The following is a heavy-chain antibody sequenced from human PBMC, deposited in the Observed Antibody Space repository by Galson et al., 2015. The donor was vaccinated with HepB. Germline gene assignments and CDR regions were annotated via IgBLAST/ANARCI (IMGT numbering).Heavy chain of an antibody. V-gene: IGHV3-74*01. CDR3: ARGAGRRDYYDSSGYYWLFDL. D-gene: IGHD3-22*01. CDR1: GFTFSSYW. CDR2: INSDGSST. Sequence: SLRLPCAASGFTFSSYWMHRVRQAPGKGPVWVSRINSDGSSTSYADSVTGRFTISRDNAKNTQYLQMNSLRAEDTAVYYCARGAGRRDYYDSSGYYWLFDLWGRGTLVTVSA. J-gene: IGHJ2*01.